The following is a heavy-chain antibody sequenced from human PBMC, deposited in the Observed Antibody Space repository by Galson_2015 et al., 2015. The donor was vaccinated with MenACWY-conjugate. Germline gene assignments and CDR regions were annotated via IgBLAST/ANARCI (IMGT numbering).Heavy chain of an antibody. J-gene: IGHJ4*02. Sequence: SLRLSCAASGFTFSRYGMNWVRQAPGMGLEWVSYINSGASTTYYADSVKGRFTISRDNAKNSLYLQMNSLRDEDTAVYYCARDDLYCSGGRCPSDFDSWGQGTLVTVSS. CDR2: INSGASTT. D-gene: IGHD2-15*01. CDR3: ARDDLYCSGGRCPSDFDS. CDR1: GFTFSRYG. V-gene: IGHV3-48*02.